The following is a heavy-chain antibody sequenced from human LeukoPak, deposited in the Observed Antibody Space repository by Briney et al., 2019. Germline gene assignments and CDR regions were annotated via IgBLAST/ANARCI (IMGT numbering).Heavy chain of an antibody. CDR2: INPNTGDT. CDR1: GYTFTAYY. D-gene: IGHD2-15*01. V-gene: IGHV1-2*02. CDR3: ASYPRYVSTPPIDY. J-gene: IGHJ4*02. Sequence: ASVKVSCKASGYTFTAYYMHWVRQAPGQGPEWMGWINPNTGDTKYAQKFQGRVTMTRDTTISTAYLELSRLTSDDTAVYYCASYPRYVSTPPIDYWGQGTLVTVSS.